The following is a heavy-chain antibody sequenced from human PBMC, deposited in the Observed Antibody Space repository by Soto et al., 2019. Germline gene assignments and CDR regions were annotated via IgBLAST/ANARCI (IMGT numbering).Heavy chain of an antibody. J-gene: IGHJ6*02. Sequence: SQTLSLTFAISGDSVSSNSSAWNWIRQSPWRGLEWLGRTYYRAKWYNDFAVSVKSRITINPDTSKNQFSLQLNSVTHEDTAVYYCARARSPSYGFYGMDVWGQGTPVTFSS. D-gene: IGHD3-16*01. CDR3: ARARSPSYGFYGMDV. CDR1: GDSVSSNSSA. CDR2: TYYRAKWYN. V-gene: IGHV6-1*01.